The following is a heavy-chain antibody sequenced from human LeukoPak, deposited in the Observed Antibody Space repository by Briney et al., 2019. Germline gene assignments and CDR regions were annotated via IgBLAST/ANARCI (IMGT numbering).Heavy chain of an antibody. CDR3: AKDGVGLVVGATTDYHYYMDV. Sequence: PGGSLRLPCAASGFTFGSFEMDWVRQAPGKGLEWISYMSSRDNTRYYAESVRGRFTISRDNSKNTLYLQMNSLRAEDTAVYYCAKDGVGLVVGATTDYHYYMDVWGKGTTVTISS. D-gene: IGHD1-26*01. CDR2: MSSRDNTR. J-gene: IGHJ6*03. CDR1: GFTFGSFE. V-gene: IGHV3-48*03.